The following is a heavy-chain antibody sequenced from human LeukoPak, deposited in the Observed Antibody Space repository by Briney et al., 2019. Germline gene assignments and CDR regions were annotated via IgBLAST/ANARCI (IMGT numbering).Heavy chain of an antibody. CDR3: ASPYDSSGYYPEDYFDY. Sequence: GGSLRLSCAASGFTFSSYAMSWVRQAPGKGLEWVSAISGSGGSTYYADSVKGRFTISRDNSNNTLYLQMNSLRAEDTAVYYCASPYDSSGYYPEDYFDYWGQGTLVTVSS. D-gene: IGHD3-22*01. J-gene: IGHJ4*02. CDR1: GFTFSSYA. V-gene: IGHV3-23*01. CDR2: ISGSGGST.